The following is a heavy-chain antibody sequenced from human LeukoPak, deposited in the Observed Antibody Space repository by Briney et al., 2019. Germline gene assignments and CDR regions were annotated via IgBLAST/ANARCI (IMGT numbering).Heavy chain of an antibody. V-gene: IGHV3-30*04. J-gene: IGHJ3*02. CDR2: ISYVARDT. D-gene: IGHD1-26*01. Sequence: GSSLRLSCAASGFTFSSFAMHWVRQAPGKGLEWVAFISYVARDTYYGDSVKGRFTVSRDNSKDMVYLQMNSLRAEDTAVYYCARDLIVGATSPEAFDIWGQGTMVTVSS. CDR1: GFTFSSFA. CDR3: ARDLIVGATSPEAFDI.